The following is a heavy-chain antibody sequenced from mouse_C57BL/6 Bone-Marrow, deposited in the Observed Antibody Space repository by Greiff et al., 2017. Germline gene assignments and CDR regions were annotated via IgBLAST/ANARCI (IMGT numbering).Heavy chain of an antibody. Sequence: QVQLQQPGAELVRPGTSVKLSCKASGYTFTSYWMHWVKQRPGQGLEWIGVIDPSDSYTNYNQKFKGKATLTVDTSSSTAYMQLSSLTSEDSAVYYCARVYYGSSWFAYRGQGTLVTVSA. J-gene: IGHJ3*01. V-gene: IGHV1-59*01. CDR2: IDPSDSYT. CDR1: GYTFTSYW. D-gene: IGHD1-1*01. CDR3: ARVYYGSSWFAY.